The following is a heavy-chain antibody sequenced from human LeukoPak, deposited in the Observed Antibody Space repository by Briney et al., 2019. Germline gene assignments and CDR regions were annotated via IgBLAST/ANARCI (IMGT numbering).Heavy chain of an antibody. J-gene: IGHJ5*02. CDR3: AQHRFGELLSWFDP. D-gene: IGHD3-10*01. CDR1: GFTFNNFA. V-gene: IGHV3-23*01. Sequence: GGSLRLSCAASGFTFNNFAMSWVRQTPGKGLEWVSGISGSGDTTYYADSVKGRFTISRDNSKNTVYLQMNSLRAEDTAVYYCAQHRFGELLSWFDPWGQGTLVTVSS. CDR2: ISGSGDTT.